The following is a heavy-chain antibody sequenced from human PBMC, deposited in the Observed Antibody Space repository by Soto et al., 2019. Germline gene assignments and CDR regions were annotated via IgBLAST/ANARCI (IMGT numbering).Heavy chain of an antibody. V-gene: IGHV4-38-2*01. CDR3: ARGPDPRINWLDP. CDR2: IHHGGTT. J-gene: IGHJ5*02. Sequence: SETLSLTCAVSGYSISSGYYWGWIRQPPGKGLEWIGIIHHGGTTYYNPSLKSRVSISVNTSKNQFSLKLSSATAADAAVYYCARGPDPRINWLDPWGQGTLVTVSS. CDR1: GYSISSGYY.